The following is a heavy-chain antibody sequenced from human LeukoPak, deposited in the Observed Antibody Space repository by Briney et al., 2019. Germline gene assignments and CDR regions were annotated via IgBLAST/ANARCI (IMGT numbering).Heavy chain of an antibody. J-gene: IGHJ4*02. CDR3: ATIPIVVVPAASLPLDY. CDR1: GGTFSSYA. Sequence: ASVKVSCKASGGTFSSYAISWVRQAPGQGLEWMGRINPNSGGTNYAQKFQGRVTMTRDTSISTAYMELSRLRSDDTAVYYCATIPIVVVPAASLPLDYWGQGTLVTVSS. CDR2: INPNSGGT. D-gene: IGHD2-2*01. V-gene: IGHV1-2*06.